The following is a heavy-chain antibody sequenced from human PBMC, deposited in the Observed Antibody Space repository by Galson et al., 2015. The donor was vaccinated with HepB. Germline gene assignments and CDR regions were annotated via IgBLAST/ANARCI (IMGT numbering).Heavy chain of an antibody. V-gene: IGHV3-23*01. CDR1: GFTFSNYA. CDR2: ISGSGAST. Sequence: SLRLSCAASGFTFSNYAMTWVRQAPGKGLEWVSAISGSGASTYFADSVKGRFTISRDNSKNTLYLQMNSLRAEDTAVYYCAKVLRASSSWYGNWFDPWGQGTLVTVSS. D-gene: IGHD6-13*01. J-gene: IGHJ5*02. CDR3: AKVLRASSSWYGNWFDP.